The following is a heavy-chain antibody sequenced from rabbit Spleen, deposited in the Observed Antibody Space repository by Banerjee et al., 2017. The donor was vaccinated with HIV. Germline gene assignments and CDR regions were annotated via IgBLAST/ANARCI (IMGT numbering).Heavy chain of an antibody. D-gene: IGHD1-1*01. CDR1: GVSFSSSSY. V-gene: IGHV1S40*01. Sequence: QSLEESGGDLVKPGASLTLTCTASGVSFSSSSYMCWVRQAPGKGLEWIACINIVTGKAVYARWAKGRFIMSRTSSTTVTLQMTSLTAADTATYLCARDLVGVIGWNFNLWGPGTLVTVS. CDR2: INIVTGKA. CDR3: ARDLVGVIGWNFNL. J-gene: IGHJ4*01.